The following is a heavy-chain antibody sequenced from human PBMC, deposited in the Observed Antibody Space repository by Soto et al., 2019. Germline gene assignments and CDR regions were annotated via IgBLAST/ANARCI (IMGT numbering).Heavy chain of an antibody. CDR2: ISYDGSNK. CDR3: ARVNAYYDILTGSFDY. CDR1: GFTFSSYA. D-gene: IGHD3-9*01. Sequence: VGSLRLSCAASGFTFSSYAMPWVRHAPGKGLEWVAVISYDGSNKYYADSVKGRFTISRDNSKNTLYLQMNSLRAEDTAVYYCARVNAYYDILTGSFDYWGQGTLVTVSS. J-gene: IGHJ4*02. V-gene: IGHV3-30-3*01.